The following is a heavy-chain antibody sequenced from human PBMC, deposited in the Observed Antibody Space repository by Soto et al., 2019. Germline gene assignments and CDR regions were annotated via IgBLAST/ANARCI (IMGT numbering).Heavy chain of an antibody. Sequence: SQSLSLTFAVSGDSVSSNSAAWNWIRQSPSRGLEWLGRTYYRSKWYNDYAVSVKSRITINPDTSKNQFSLQLNSVTPEDTAVYYCARVIAAAGYAFDYWGQGTLVTVSS. CDR3: ARVIAAAGYAFDY. J-gene: IGHJ4*02. CDR2: TYYRSKWYN. CDR1: GDSVSSNSAA. V-gene: IGHV6-1*01. D-gene: IGHD6-13*01.